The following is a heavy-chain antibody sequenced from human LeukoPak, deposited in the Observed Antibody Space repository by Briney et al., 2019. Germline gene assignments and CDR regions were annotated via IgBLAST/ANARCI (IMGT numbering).Heavy chain of an antibody. CDR1: GYSISSGYY. V-gene: IGHV4-38-2*02. J-gene: IGHJ6*03. CDR3: ATHEDYYYMDV. Sequence: PSETLSLTCTVSGYSISSGYYWGWIRQPPGKGLEWIGSIYHSGSTYYNPSLKSRVTISVDTSKNQFSLKLSSVTAADTAVYYCATHEDYYYMDVWGKGTTVTVCS. CDR2: IYHSGST.